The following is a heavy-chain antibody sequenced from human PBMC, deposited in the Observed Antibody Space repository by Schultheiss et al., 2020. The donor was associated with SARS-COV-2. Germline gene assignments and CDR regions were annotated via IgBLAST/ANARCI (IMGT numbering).Heavy chain of an antibody. J-gene: IGHJ6*02. D-gene: IGHD2-8*01. CDR3: ANAPRRDPHYYYGMDV. Sequence: GESLKISCAASGFTFSSYAMHWVRQAPGKGLEWVAVISYDGSNKYYADSVKGRFTISRDNSKNTLYLQMNSLRAEDTAVYYCANAPRRDPHYYYGMDVWGQGTTVTVSS. V-gene: IGHV3-30*04. CDR1: GFTFSSYA. CDR2: ISYDGSNK.